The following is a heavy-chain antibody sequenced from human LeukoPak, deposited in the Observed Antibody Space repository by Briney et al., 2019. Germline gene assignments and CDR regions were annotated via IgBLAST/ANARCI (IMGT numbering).Heavy chain of an antibody. D-gene: IGHD6-6*01. CDR2: IKEDGSEK. CDR3: ARGARTHDY. Sequence: GGSLRLSCVASGFTFSVYWMSWVRQAPGKGLEWVANIKEDGSEKYYVDSVKGRFTTSRDNAKNSLYLQMNSLRAEDTAVYYCARGARTHDYWGQGTLVTVSS. V-gene: IGHV3-7*01. J-gene: IGHJ4*02. CDR1: GFTFSVYW.